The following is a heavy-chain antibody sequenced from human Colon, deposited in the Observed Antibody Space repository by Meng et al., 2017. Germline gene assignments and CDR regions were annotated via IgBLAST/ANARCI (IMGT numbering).Heavy chain of an antibody. CDR1: GYTFSGYI. V-gene: IGHV1-2*02. CDR3: ARSGGDYSRVEY. D-gene: IGHD4-17*01. Sequence: ASVKVSCKASGYTFSGYIVHWVRQAPGQGLEWMGWINPNSGVTNYAQRFQGRVTMTRDTSISTAYMELSRLRSDDTAVYYCARSGGDYSRVEYWGQGTRVTGAS. CDR2: INPNSGVT. J-gene: IGHJ4*02.